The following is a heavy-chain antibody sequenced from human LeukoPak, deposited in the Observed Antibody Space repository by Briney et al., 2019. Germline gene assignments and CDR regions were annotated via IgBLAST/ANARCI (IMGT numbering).Heavy chain of an antibody. D-gene: IGHD3-3*01. Sequence: GGSLRLFCAASGFTFSRYWMTWVRQAPGEGLAWVANIKPDGSQELYVDSVKGRFTISRDNAKNSLYLQMNSLRTEDTAVYYCASIDFWSGPIVNYRGQGTLVTVSS. V-gene: IGHV3-7*01. CDR1: GFTFSRYW. CDR2: IKPDGSQE. CDR3: ASIDFWSGPIVNY. J-gene: IGHJ4*02.